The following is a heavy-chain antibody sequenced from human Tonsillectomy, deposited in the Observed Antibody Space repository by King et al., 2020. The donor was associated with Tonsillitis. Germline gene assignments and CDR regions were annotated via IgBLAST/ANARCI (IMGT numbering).Heavy chain of an antibody. Sequence: VQLVESGGGLVQPGGSLRLSCAASGFTFSSYAMSWVRQAPGKGLEWVASISGSGGSTYYADSVKGRFTISRDNSKNTLYLQMNSLRAEDTAVYYCAKYQLGSSGWLRPRHFDIWGQGTMVTVSS. V-gene: IGHV3-23*04. CDR2: ISGSGGST. J-gene: IGHJ3*02. CDR3: AKYQLGSSGWLRPRHFDI. CDR1: GFTFSSYA. D-gene: IGHD6-19*01.